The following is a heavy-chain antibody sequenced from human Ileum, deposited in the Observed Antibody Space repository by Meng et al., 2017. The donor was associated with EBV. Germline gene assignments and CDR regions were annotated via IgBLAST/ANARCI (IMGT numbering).Heavy chain of an antibody. J-gene: IGHJ2*01. CDR2: INTHTGNP. CDR1: GYTFINYA. D-gene: IGHD3-22*01. Sequence: QVQLVQSGAEVXXXXXPXKVXXXASGYTFINYAINWVRQAPGQGLEWMGWINTHTGNPTYGQGFTGRFVLSSDTSVSTANLQISSLKAEDTAVYYCARGGPYPDSSGFHWYFDLWGRGTLVTVSS. CDR3: ARGGPYPDSSGFHWYFDL. V-gene: IGHV7-4-1*02.